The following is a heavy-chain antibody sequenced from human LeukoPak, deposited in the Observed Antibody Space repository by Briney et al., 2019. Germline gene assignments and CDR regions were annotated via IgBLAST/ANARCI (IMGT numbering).Heavy chain of an antibody. D-gene: IGHD3-9*01. J-gene: IGHJ3*02. Sequence: PGGSLRLSCAASGFSLDDKTMHWVRQAPGKGLEWVSLISWDGATTYYADSMRGRFTISRDNSKNFLYLQMSSLRAEDTAVYYCARDNDFDWLSVEAFDIWGQGTMVTVSS. V-gene: IGHV3-43*01. CDR1: GFSLDDKT. CDR2: ISWDGATT. CDR3: ARDNDFDWLSVEAFDI.